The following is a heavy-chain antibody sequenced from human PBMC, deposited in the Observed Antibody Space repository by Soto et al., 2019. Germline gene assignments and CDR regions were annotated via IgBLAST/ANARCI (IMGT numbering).Heavy chain of an antibody. D-gene: IGHD3-10*01. CDR2: IYPGDSDT. Sequence: ESLTISCKGSGYSFAGYWIGWVRQMPGKGLDWMGVIYPGDSDTRYSPSFHGQVTISADKSISTAYLQWSSLKASDTAMYFCARLPGVRGVFDGFNVWGQGTMVTVSS. J-gene: IGHJ3*01. CDR3: ARLPGVRGVFDGFNV. V-gene: IGHV5-51*01. CDR1: GYSFAGYW.